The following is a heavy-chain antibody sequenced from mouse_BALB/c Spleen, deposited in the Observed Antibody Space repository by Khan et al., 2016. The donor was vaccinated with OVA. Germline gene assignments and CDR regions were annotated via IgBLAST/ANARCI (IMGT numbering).Heavy chain of an antibody. V-gene: IGHV5-6-5*01. CDR2: ISSGDTT. J-gene: IGHJ3*01. CDR3: ARDYWFAY. CDR1: GFTFSNYG. Sequence: EVQLQESGGGLVKPGGSLKLSCAASGFTFSNYGVSWVRQTPEKRLEWVASISSGDTTYYPDSVKGRFTISRDNSRYILYLKMSSLRSEDTAMYYCARDYWFAYWGQGTLVTVSA.